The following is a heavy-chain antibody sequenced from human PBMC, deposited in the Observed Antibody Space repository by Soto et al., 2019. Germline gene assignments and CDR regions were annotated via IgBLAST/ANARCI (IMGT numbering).Heavy chain of an antibody. CDR3: ATAGRNDYSPLDH. CDR1: GISFSDYY. CDR2: IGRTNA. Sequence: QVQLVESGGGLVKPGGSLRVSCAGSGISFSDYYMNWIRQAPGKGLEWIAYIGRTNAHYADSVKGRFTISRDNARNSLYLKMDSLRAEDTAVYYCATAGRNDYSPLDHWGQGTLVTVSS. V-gene: IGHV3-11*06. J-gene: IGHJ4*02. D-gene: IGHD3-16*01.